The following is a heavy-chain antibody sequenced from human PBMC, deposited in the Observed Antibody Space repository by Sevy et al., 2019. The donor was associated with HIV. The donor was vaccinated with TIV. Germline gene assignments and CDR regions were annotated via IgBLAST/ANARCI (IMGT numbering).Heavy chain of an antibody. J-gene: IGHJ4*02. CDR2: IRQDGSEK. CDR1: GFTFNNYW. CDR3: ASSRTTSFGWD. V-gene: IGHV3-7*01. D-gene: IGHD1-26*01. Sequence: GGSLRLSCAASGFTFNNYWMSWVRQAPGKGLEWVANIRQDGSEKYYVEFVKGRFTISRDNAKNSLFLQMNSLRAEDTAVYYCASSRTTSFGWDWGQGTLVTVSS.